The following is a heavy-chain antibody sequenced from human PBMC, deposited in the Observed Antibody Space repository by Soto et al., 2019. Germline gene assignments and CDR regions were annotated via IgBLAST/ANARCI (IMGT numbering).Heavy chain of an antibody. V-gene: IGHV3-23*01. CDR2: ISGSGGST. D-gene: IGHD2-2*01. CDR3: AKDQLYRGIVVVPAAKRDAFDI. J-gene: IGHJ3*02. Sequence: PGGSLRLSCAASGFTFSSYAMSWVRQAPGKGLEWVSAISGSGGSTYYADSVKGRFTISRDNSKNTLYLQMNSLRAEDTAVYYCAKDQLYRGIVVVPAAKRDAFDIWGQGTMVTVSS. CDR1: GFTFSSYA.